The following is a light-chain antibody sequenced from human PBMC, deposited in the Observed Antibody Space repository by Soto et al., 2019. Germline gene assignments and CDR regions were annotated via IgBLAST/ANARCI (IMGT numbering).Light chain of an antibody. Sequence: EIVLTQSPGTLSLSPGERATLSCRASQSVSSSYFAWYQQKPGQAPRLLIYDASRATGIPDRFSGSGSGTDFTLTITRLEPEDFAVYYCHHYGTSALFGPGTKVDI. CDR3: HHYGTSAL. J-gene: IGKJ3*01. CDR1: QSVSSSY. V-gene: IGKV3-20*01. CDR2: DAS.